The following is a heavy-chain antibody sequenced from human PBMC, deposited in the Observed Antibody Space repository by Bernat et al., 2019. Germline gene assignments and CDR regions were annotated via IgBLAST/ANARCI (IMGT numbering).Heavy chain of an antibody. D-gene: IGHD4-17*01. Sequence: EVQLVESGGGLVQPGRSLRLSCTASGFTFGDYAMSWVRQAPGKGLEWVGFIRSKAYGGTTEYAASVKGGFTISRDDSKSIAYLQMNSLKTEDTAVYYCTRGYGDPIDYWGQGTLVTVSS. CDR2: IRSKAYGGTT. J-gene: IGHJ4*02. CDR3: TRGYGDPIDY. CDR1: GFTFGDYA. V-gene: IGHV3-49*04.